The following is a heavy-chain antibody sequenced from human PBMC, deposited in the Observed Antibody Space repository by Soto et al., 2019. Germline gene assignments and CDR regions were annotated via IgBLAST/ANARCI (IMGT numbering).Heavy chain of an antibody. CDR2: VYYSGST. V-gene: IGHV4-30-4*01. J-gene: IGHJ3*02. Sequence: SETLSLTCTVSNGSINSNDYYWSWIRQPPGKGLEWIGYVYYSGSTYYNPSLNSRVTMSLNTSKNKVFLILSSVTAADTAVYYCTSKFGQLLADAFDIWGQGKMVTVSS. CDR1: NGSINSNDYY. CDR3: TSKFGQLLADAFDI. D-gene: IGHD3-10*01.